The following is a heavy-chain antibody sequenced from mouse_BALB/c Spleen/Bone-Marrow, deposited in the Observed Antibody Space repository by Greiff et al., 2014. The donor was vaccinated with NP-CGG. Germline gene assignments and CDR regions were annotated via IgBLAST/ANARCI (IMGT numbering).Heavy chain of an antibody. CDR3: ARLHYYGYEAY. CDR1: GFDFSTYW. D-gene: IGHD1-2*01. Sequence: VESGGSLKLSCAASGFDFSTYWMSWVRQAPGKGLEWIGEINPDSSTINYTPSLKDKFIISRDNAKNTLYLQMSKVRSEDTALYYCARLHYYGYEAYWGQGTLVTVSA. V-gene: IGHV4-1*02. J-gene: IGHJ3*01. CDR2: INPDSSTI.